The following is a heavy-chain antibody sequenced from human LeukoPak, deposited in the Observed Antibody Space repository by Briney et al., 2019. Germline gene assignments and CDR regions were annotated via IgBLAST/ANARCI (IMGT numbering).Heavy chain of an antibody. V-gene: IGHV3-74*01. J-gene: IGHJ4*02. Sequence: PGGSLRLSCAASGFTFSNYWVHWVRQAPGKGLVWVSRINPDGSTINYADSVKGRFTISRDNSKNTLYLQMNSLRAEDTAVYYCARARGYSYGPYGYWGQGTLVTVSS. CDR1: GFTFSNYW. CDR3: ARARGYSYGPYGY. D-gene: IGHD5-18*01. CDR2: INPDGSTI.